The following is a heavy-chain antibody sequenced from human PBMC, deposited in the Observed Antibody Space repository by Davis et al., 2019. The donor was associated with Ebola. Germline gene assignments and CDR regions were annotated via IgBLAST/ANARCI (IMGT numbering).Heavy chain of an antibody. J-gene: IGHJ6*02. V-gene: IGHV4-59*08. CDR3: ARVGYCTNGVCYTPYYYYGMDV. Sequence: MPSETLSLTCAVSGGSISSSNWWSWIRQPPGKGLEWIGYIYYSGSTNYNPSLKSRVTISVDTSKNQFSLKLSSVTAADTAVYYCARVGYCTNGVCYTPYYYYGMDVWGQGTTVTVSS. D-gene: IGHD2-8*01. CDR1: GGSISSSNW. CDR2: IYYSGST.